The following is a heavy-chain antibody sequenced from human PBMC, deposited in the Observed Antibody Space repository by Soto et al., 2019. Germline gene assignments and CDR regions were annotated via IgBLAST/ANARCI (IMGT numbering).Heavy chain of an antibody. Sequence: VQLVESGGGVVQPGRSLRLSCAASGFTFSDYAMHWVRQAPGKGLEWVAVVSHDGRNTHYADSVKGRFTISRDSSKITVSLEMTSLGAEDTAVYYCAKGGRQWLVTSDFNYWGQGALVTVSS. CDR1: GFTFSDYA. CDR3: AKGGRQWLVTSDFNY. V-gene: IGHV3-30*18. J-gene: IGHJ4*02. D-gene: IGHD6-19*01. CDR2: VSHDGRNT.